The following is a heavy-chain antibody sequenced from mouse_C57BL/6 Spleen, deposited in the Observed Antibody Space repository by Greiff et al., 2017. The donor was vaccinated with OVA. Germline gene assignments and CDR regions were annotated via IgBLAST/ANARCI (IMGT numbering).Heavy chain of an antibody. Sequence: EVQLQQSGPELVKPGASVKISCKASGYTFTDYYMNWVKQSHGKSLEWIGDINPNNGGTSYNQKFKGKATLTVDKSSSTAYMELRSLTSEDSAVYYCARVDGSWFAYWGQGTLVTVSA. CDR1: GYTFTDYY. D-gene: IGHD2-3*01. CDR3: ARVDGSWFAY. V-gene: IGHV1-26*01. J-gene: IGHJ3*01. CDR2: INPNNGGT.